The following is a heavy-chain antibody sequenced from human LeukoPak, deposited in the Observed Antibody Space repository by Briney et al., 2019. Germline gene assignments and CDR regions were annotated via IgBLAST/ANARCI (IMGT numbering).Heavy chain of an antibody. CDR3: ARDLCSVTSCYPYYFDY. V-gene: IGHV3-11*01. D-gene: IGHD2-2*01. CDR1: GFTFSDYY. CDR2: ISSSGGST. J-gene: IGHJ4*02. Sequence: PGGSLRLSCAASGFTFSDYYMSWIRQAPGKGLEWISYISSSGGSTYYADSVKGRFAISRDNAKNSLYLQMNSLRADDTALYYCARDLCSVTSCYPYYFDYWGQGTLVPVSS.